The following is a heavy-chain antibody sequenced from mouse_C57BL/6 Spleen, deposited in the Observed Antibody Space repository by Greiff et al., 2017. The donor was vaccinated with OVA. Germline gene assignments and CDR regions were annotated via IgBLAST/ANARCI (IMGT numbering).Heavy chain of an antibody. CDR2: ISSGGSYT. Sequence: EVKLMESGGDLVKPGGSLKLSCAASGFTFSSYGMSWVRQTPDKRLEWVATISSGGSYTYYPDSVKGRFTISRDNAKNTLYLQMSSLKSEDTAMYYCARQPYYDYDAGDYFDYWGQGTTLTVSS. CDR1: GFTFSSYG. CDR3: ARQPYYDYDAGDYFDY. J-gene: IGHJ2*01. D-gene: IGHD2-4*01. V-gene: IGHV5-6*01.